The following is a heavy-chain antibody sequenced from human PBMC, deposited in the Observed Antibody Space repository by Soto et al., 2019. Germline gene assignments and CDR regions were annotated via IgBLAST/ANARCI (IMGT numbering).Heavy chain of an antibody. J-gene: IGHJ4*02. CDR3: AKGKPGVILAVPLDC. CDR1: GFTLSSYA. Sequence: EVQLLESVGGLVQPGGSLRLTCAVYGFTLSSYAMNWVRQAPGKGLEWVSGISGSDDSTRYADSAKGRFTISRDNSKNTLYLQMNSLRVEDTAVYYCAKGKPGVILAVPLDCWGQGSLVTVSS. V-gene: IGHV3-23*01. D-gene: IGHD2-2*01. CDR2: ISGSDDST.